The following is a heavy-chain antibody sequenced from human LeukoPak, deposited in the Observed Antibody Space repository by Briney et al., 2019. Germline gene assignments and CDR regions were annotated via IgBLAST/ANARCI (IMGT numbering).Heavy chain of an antibody. CDR1: GFTFSDYY. Sequence: GGSLRLSCAASGFTFSDYYMSWIRQAPGKGLEWISYISGSGRTIHYADSVKGRFTISRDNSKDTLYLQMNSLRAEDTAVYYCAKCSGWFVRGKDYYYYYMDVWGKGTTVTVSS. CDR3: AKCSGWFVRGKDYYYYYMDV. V-gene: IGHV3-11*01. J-gene: IGHJ6*03. CDR2: ISGSGRTI. D-gene: IGHD6-19*01.